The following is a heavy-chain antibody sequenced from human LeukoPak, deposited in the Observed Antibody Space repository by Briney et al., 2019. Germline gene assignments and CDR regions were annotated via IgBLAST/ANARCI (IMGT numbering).Heavy chain of an antibody. CDR1: GGSISSYY. V-gene: IGHV4-4*09. CDR3: ARQDRYGDYLDY. CDR2: IYTSGST. J-gene: IGHJ4*02. D-gene: IGHD4-17*01. Sequence: PSETLSLTCTVSGGSISSYYWSWIRQPPGKGLEWIGYIYTSGSTNYNPSLKSRVAISVDTSKNQFSLKLSSVTAADTAVYYCARQDRYGDYLDYWGQGTLVTVSS.